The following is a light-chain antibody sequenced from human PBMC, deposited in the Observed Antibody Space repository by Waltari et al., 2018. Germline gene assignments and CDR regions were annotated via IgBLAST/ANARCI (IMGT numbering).Light chain of an antibody. Sequence: SYVLTQAPSVSVAPGETARITCGGKNIADKNAHWYQQKPGQAPVLVIFYDSDRPSGIPERFSGSNSGNTATLTISRAEAGDEADYYCQVWDTSIDLSVFGTGTKVTVL. CDR2: YDS. V-gene: IGLV3-21*04. CDR3: QVWDTSIDLSV. CDR1: NIADKN. J-gene: IGLJ1*01.